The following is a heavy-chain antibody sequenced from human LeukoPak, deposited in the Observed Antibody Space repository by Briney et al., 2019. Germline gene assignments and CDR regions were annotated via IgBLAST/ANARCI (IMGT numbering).Heavy chain of an antibody. Sequence: GGSLRLSCAASGFTFSSYGMHWVRQAPGKGLEWVAVIWYDGSNKYYADSVKGRFTISRDNSKNTLYLQMNSLRAKDTAVYYCAREVGLPGAFDYWGQGTLVTVSS. J-gene: IGHJ4*02. D-gene: IGHD5-12*01. CDR2: IWYDGSNK. CDR1: GFTFSSYG. CDR3: AREVGLPGAFDY. V-gene: IGHV3-33*01.